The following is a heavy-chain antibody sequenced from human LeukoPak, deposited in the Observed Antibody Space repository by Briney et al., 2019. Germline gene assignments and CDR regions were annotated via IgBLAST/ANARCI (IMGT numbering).Heavy chain of an antibody. CDR1: GHTYTVYY. D-gene: IGHD3-16*01. Sequence: ASVKVSCKASGHTYTVYYMHCAPRAPGQGLEGMGWINANRGGTNSAQKFPGRVTITRDTCIRRAYMELSRPRSDDTAVYYCARDIMITFGGCDYWGEGTLVTVSS. V-gene: IGHV1-2*02. CDR2: INANRGGT. J-gene: IGHJ4*02. CDR3: ARDIMITFGGCDY.